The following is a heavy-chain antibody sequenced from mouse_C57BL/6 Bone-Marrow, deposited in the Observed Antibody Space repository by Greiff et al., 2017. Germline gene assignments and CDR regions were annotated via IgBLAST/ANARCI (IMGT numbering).Heavy chain of an antibody. V-gene: IGHV14-4*01. Sequence: EVQLQQSGAELVRPGASVKLSCTASGFNIKDDYMHWVKQRPEQGLEWIGWIDPENGDTEYASKFQGKATIKADPSSNTAYLQRSSLTSEDTAVDYCTLPYYVDDWGQGTTLTGSS. CDR2: IDPENGDT. D-gene: IGHD1-1*01. CDR3: TLPYYVDD. CDR1: GFNIKDDY. J-gene: IGHJ2*01.